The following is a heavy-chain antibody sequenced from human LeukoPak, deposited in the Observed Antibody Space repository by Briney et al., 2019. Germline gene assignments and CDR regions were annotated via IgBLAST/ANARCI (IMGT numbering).Heavy chain of an antibody. CDR1: GGSISSHY. Sequence: PSETLSLTSTVSGGSISSHYWSWIRQPPGKGLEWIGYIYYSGSTNYNPSLKSRVTISVDTSKNQFSLKLSSVTAADTAVYYCARDHGYCSSTSCYNWFDPWGQGTLVTVSS. V-gene: IGHV4-59*11. D-gene: IGHD2-2*01. CDR3: ARDHGYCSSTSCYNWFDP. CDR2: IYYSGST. J-gene: IGHJ5*02.